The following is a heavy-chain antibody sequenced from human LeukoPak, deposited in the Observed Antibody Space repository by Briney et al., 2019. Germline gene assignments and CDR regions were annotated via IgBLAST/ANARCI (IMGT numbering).Heavy chain of an antibody. Sequence: GGSLRLSCAASGFTFSSYSMNWVRQAPGKGLEWVGRVKSKTDGGTTDYAAPVKGRFTISRDDSKNTLYLQMSSLKTEDTAVYYCTTQLRGSYYDYWGQGTLVTVSS. CDR1: GFTFSSYS. D-gene: IGHD1-26*01. CDR2: VKSKTDGGTT. V-gene: IGHV3-15*01. CDR3: TTQLRGSYYDY. J-gene: IGHJ4*02.